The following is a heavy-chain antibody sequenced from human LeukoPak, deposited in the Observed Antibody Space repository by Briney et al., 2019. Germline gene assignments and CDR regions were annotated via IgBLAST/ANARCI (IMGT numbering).Heavy chain of an antibody. V-gene: IGHV3-33*06. CDR1: GFTFSRSG. Sequence: PGGSLRLSCAASGFTFSRSGMHWVRQAPGKGLEWVAVVWYDGSNKYYADSVKGRFTISRDNSKNTLYLQMNSLRAEDTAVYYCAKDYGSGPPYYFDYWGQGTLVTVSS. J-gene: IGHJ4*02. CDR3: AKDYGSGPPYYFDY. D-gene: IGHD6-19*01. CDR2: VWYDGSNK.